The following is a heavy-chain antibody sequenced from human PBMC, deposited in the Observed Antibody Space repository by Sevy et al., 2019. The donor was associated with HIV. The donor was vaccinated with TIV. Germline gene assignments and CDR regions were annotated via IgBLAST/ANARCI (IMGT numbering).Heavy chain of an antibody. CDR3: ARHYDFVWVSYRSYYYGMDV. Sequence: ASVKVSCKASGYTFTGYYMHWVRQAPGQGLEWMGWINPNSGGTNYAQKFQGRVTMTRDTSISTAYMELSRLRSDVTAVYYCARHYDFVWVSYRSYYYGMDVWCQGTTVTVSS. D-gene: IGHD3-16*02. V-gene: IGHV1-2*02. J-gene: IGHJ6*02. CDR1: GYTFTGYY. CDR2: INPNSGGT.